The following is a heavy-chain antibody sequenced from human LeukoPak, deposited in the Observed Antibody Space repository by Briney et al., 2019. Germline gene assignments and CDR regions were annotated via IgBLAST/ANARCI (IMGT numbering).Heavy chain of an antibody. Sequence: GGSLRLSCAASGFTFSSYEMNWVRQAPGKGLEWVSYISSNGSTIYYADSVKGRFTISRDNAKNSLYLQMNSLRAEDTAVYYCAREARSAFYFDYWGQGTLVTVSS. V-gene: IGHV3-48*03. CDR2: ISSNGSTI. J-gene: IGHJ4*02. CDR3: AREARSAFYFDY. D-gene: IGHD3-16*01. CDR1: GFTFSSYE.